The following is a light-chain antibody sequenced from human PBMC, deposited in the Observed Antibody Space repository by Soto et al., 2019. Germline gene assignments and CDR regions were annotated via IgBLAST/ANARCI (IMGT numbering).Light chain of an antibody. CDR1: QSVSRY. CDR2: DTS. V-gene: IGKV3-11*01. J-gene: IGKJ1*01. Sequence: EIVLTQSPATLSLSPGERATLSCRASQSVSRYLVWYQQKPGQAPRLLIYDTSNRATGIPARFSGSGSGTDFTLTISSLEPEDFAVYYCQQRSTWPTAFGQGTKVEI. CDR3: QQRSTWPTA.